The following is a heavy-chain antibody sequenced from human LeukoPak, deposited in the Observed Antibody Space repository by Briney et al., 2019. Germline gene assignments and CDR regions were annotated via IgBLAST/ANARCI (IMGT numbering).Heavy chain of an antibody. V-gene: IGHV3-23*01. D-gene: IGHD5-18*01. CDR2: ISGSGGST. CDR3: AGERGYSYGYVDY. Sequence: PGGSLRLSCAASGFTVSSNYMSWVRQAPGKGLEWVSAISGSGGSTYYADSVKGRFTISRDNSKNTLYLQMNSLRAEDTAVYYCAGERGYSYGYVDYWGQGTLVTVSS. J-gene: IGHJ4*02. CDR1: GFTVSSNY.